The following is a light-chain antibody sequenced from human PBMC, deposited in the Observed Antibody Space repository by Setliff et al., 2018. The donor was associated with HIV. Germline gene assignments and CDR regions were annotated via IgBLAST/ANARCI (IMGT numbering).Light chain of an antibody. Sequence: QSALTQPPSVSAAPGQKVTISCSGSSSNIGNKYVSWYQQLPGTAPKLLIYENNKRPSGIPDRFSGSKSGTSATLGITGLQTGDEADYYCGTWDSSLSAGVFGGGTK. CDR3: GTWDSSLSAGV. V-gene: IGLV1-51*02. J-gene: IGLJ2*01. CDR2: ENN. CDR1: SSNIGNKY.